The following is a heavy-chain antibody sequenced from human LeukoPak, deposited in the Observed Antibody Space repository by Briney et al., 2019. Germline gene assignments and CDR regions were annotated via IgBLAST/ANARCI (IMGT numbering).Heavy chain of an antibody. D-gene: IGHD6-19*01. CDR2: IYNSGAKI. V-gene: IGHV3-23*01. Sequence: GGSLRLSCAVSGLTFSTYSMTWVRQGPGKGLEWVSSIYNSGAKIFYADSVKGRFTISRDNSKNMMYLQMNSLRVEDTAVYYCAKDVAPDSGWDLDYWGQGTLVTVSS. CDR1: GLTFSTYS. CDR3: AKDVAPDSGWDLDY. J-gene: IGHJ4*02.